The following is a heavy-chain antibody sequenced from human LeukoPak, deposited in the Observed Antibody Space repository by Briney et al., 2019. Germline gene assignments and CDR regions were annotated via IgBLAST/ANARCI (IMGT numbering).Heavy chain of an antibody. Sequence: QPGGSLRLSCAASGFTFSSYAMSWVRQAPGKGLEWVSGISASGYSTYYADSVKGRFTIFRDNSKNTLYLQMNSLSAEDTAVYYCGKDPDYDSSSYSEYWGQGTLVTVFS. CDR1: GFTFSSYA. D-gene: IGHD3-22*01. J-gene: IGHJ4*02. CDR3: GKDPDYDSSSYSEY. V-gene: IGHV3-23*01. CDR2: ISASGYST.